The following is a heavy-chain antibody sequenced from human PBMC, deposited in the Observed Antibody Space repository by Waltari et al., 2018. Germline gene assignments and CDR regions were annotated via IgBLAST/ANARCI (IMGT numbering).Heavy chain of an antibody. J-gene: IGHJ4*02. CDR1: GYSFTSYW. V-gene: IGHV5-51*03. CDR2: SYLGDSDS. CDR3: ARRVDILTGYEDY. Sequence: EVQLVQSGAEVKKPGESLKISCKGSGYSFTSYWIGWVRQMPGKGLEWMGISYLGDSDSRYSPSFQGKVTISADKSISTAYLQWSSLKASDTAMYYWARRVDILTGYEDYWGQGTLVTVSS. D-gene: IGHD3-9*01.